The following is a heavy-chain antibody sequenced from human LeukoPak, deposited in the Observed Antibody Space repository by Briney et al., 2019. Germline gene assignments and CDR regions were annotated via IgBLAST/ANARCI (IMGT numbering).Heavy chain of an antibody. CDR3: ARTNSLDY. Sequence: GGSLRLSCAASGITFSDYYMSWIRQAPGKGLEWVSRISGSSSKTSYADSVKGRFTISRDNAKNSVYLQMNSLRAEDTAVYYCARTNSLDYWGQGTLVTVSS. CDR1: GITFSDYY. V-gene: IGHV3-11*03. J-gene: IGHJ4*02. CDR2: ISGSSSKT.